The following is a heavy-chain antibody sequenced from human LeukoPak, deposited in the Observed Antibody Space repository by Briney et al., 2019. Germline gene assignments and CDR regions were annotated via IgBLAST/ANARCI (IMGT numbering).Heavy chain of an antibody. D-gene: IGHD3-10*01. CDR3: TTDYYGSGSYPDAFDI. CDR1: GFTFNNAW. J-gene: IGHJ3*02. CDR2: IKSKTDGGTT. V-gene: IGHV3-15*01. Sequence: GGSLRLSCAASGFTFNNAWMSWVRQAPGKGLEWVGRIKSKTDGGTTDYAAPVKGRFTISRDDSKNTLYLQMNSLKTEDTAVYYCTTDYYGSGSYPDAFDIWGRGTMVTVSS.